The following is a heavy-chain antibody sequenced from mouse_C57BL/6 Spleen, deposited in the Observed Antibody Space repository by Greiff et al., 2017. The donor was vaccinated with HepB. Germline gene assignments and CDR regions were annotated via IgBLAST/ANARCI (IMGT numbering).Heavy chain of an antibody. Sequence: EVQVVESGEGLVKPGGSLKLSCAASGFTFSSYAMSWVRQTPEKRLEWVAYISSGGDYIYYADTVKGRFTISRDNARNTLYLQMSSLKSEDTAMYYCTRAQYYGSSPYYFDYWGQGTTLTVSS. CDR2: ISSGGDYI. D-gene: IGHD1-1*01. CDR1: GFTFSSYA. J-gene: IGHJ2*01. CDR3: TRAQYYGSSPYYFDY. V-gene: IGHV5-9-1*02.